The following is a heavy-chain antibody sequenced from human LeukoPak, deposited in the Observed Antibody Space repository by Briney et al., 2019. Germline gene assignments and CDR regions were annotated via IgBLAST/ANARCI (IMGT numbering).Heavy chain of an antibody. V-gene: IGHV4-30-4*01. CDR2: IYYSGST. CDR3: ARGPYKQQLVRRMKNWFDP. CDR1: GGSISSGDYY. J-gene: IGHJ5*02. Sequence: SQTLSLTCTVSGGSISSGDYYWSWIRQPPGKGLEWIGYIYYSGSTYYNPSLKSRVTISVDTSKNQFSLKLSSVTAADTAVYYCARGPYKQQLVRRMKNWFDPWGQGTLVTVSS. D-gene: IGHD6-13*01.